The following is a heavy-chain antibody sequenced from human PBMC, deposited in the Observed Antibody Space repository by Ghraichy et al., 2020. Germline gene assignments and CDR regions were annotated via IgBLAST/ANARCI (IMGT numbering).Heavy chain of an antibody. CDR1: GYTFTGYY. CDR3: ARVDTLSRGLAY. V-gene: IGHV1-2*06. D-gene: IGHD2-2*02. J-gene: IGHJ4*02. CDR2: INPNSGGT. Sequence: ASVKVSCKASGYTFTGYYMHWVRQALGQGLEWMGRINPNSGGTNYAQKFQGRVTMTRDTSISTAYMELSRLRSDDTAVYYCARVDTLSRGLAYWGQGILVTVSS.